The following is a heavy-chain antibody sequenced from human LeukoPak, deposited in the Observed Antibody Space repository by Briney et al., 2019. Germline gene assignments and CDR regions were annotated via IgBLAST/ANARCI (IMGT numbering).Heavy chain of an antibody. D-gene: IGHD3-16*02. CDR3: ARPAADYVWGSYRPGAFDI. CDR2: IYYSGSI. J-gene: IGHJ3*02. V-gene: IGHV4-39*01. Sequence: PSETLSLTCTVSGGSISSSSYYWGWIRQPPGKGLEWIGSIYYSGSIYYNPSLKSRVTISVDTSKNQFSLKLSSVTAADTAVYYCARPAADYVWGSYRPGAFDIWGQGTMVTVSS. CDR1: GGSISSSSYY.